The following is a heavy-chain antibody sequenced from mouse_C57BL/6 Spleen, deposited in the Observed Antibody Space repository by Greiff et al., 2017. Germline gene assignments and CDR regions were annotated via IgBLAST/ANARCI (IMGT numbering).Heavy chain of an antibody. CDR2: ISDGGSYT. J-gene: IGHJ2*01. V-gene: IGHV5-4*01. Sequence: EVQRVESGGGLVKPGGSLKLSCAASGFTFSSYAMSWVRQTPEKRLEWVATISDGGSYTYYPDNVKGRFTISRDNAKNNLYLQMSHLKSEDTAMYYCARAGDGYYPFDYWGQGTTLTVSS. CDR3: ARAGDGYYPFDY. CDR1: GFTFSSYA. D-gene: IGHD2-3*01.